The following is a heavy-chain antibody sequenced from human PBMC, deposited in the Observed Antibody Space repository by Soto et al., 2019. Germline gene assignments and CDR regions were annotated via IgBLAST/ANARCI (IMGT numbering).Heavy chain of an antibody. CDR1: GYIFTRYW. CDR3: ARLLKTTKLEIRCFDY. Sequence: GESLKISCKGSGYIFTRYWIGCVRQMPGKGLEWMGIIYPGDSDTRYSPSFQGQVNISADKPISTAYMQWSSLKESDTAMYYCARLLKTTKLEIRCFDYWGQGTLVTVSS. D-gene: IGHD1-7*01. J-gene: IGHJ4*02. V-gene: IGHV5-51*01. CDR2: IYPGDSDT.